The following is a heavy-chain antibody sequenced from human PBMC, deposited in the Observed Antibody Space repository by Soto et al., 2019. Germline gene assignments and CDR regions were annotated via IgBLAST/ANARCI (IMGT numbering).Heavy chain of an antibody. CDR3: ASGRNSGYGMDV. V-gene: IGHV1-24*01. J-gene: IGHJ6*04. CDR1: GYTLTELS. Sequence: ASVKVSCKVSGYTLTELSMHWVRQAPGKGLEWMGGFDPEDGETIYAQKFQGRVTMTEDTSTDTAYMELSSLRSEDTAVYYCASGRNSGYGMDVWGKGTTVTVSS. CDR2: FDPEDGET. D-gene: IGHD1-26*01.